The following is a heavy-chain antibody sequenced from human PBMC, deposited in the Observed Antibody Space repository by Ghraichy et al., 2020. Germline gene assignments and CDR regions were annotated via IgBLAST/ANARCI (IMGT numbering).Heavy chain of an antibody. D-gene: IGHD6-19*01. CDR3: VKSFPPPEWLVWGGDY. Sequence: GGSLRLSCSASGFTFSSYAMHWVRQAPGKGLEYVSAISSNGGSTYYADSVKGRFTISRDNSKNTLYLQMSSLRAEDTAVYYCVKSFPPPEWLVWGGDYWGQGTLVTVSS. CDR2: ISSNGGST. J-gene: IGHJ4*02. V-gene: IGHV3-64D*06. CDR1: GFTFSSYA.